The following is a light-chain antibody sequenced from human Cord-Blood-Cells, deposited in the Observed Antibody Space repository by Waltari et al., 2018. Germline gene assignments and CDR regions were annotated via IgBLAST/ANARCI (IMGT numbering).Light chain of an antibody. CDR3: QSADSSGTSYV. CDR1: ALPKQY. J-gene: IGLJ1*01. Sequence: SYELTQPPSVSVSPGQTARITCSGDALPKQYADWYQQKPGQAPVLVIYKDSERPSGIPERFSGSSSGTTVTLTISGVQAEDEADYYCQSADSSGTSYVFGTGTKVTVL. V-gene: IGLV3-25*03. CDR2: KDS.